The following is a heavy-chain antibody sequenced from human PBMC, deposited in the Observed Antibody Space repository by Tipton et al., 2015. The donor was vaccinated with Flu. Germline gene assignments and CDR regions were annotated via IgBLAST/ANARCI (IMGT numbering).Heavy chain of an antibody. Sequence: TLSLTCSVSADSISSNYWSWIRQSPGKGLEWIGYIYNTWGTNYNPSLKSRVTISVDTSKNQFSLNLRSVTAADTAVYYRARQDHGLDVWGQGTTVSVS. CDR3: ARQDHGLDV. CDR1: ADSISSNY. V-gene: IGHV4-59*08. J-gene: IGHJ6*02. D-gene: IGHD2-8*01. CDR2: IYNTWGT.